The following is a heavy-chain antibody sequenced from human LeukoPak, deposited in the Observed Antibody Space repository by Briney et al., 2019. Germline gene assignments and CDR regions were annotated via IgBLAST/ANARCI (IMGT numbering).Heavy chain of an antibody. CDR2: IYYSGST. D-gene: IGHD6-13*01. J-gene: IGHJ3*02. CDR1: GGSISSYY. V-gene: IGHV4-59*08. CDR3: ARQPRDSSSWYERLGAFNI. Sequence: SETLSLTCTVSGGSISSYYWSWIRQPPGKGLEWIGYIYYSGSTNYNPSLKSRVTISVDTSKNQFSLKLSSVTAADTAVYYCARQPRDSSSWYERLGAFNIWGQGTMVTVSS.